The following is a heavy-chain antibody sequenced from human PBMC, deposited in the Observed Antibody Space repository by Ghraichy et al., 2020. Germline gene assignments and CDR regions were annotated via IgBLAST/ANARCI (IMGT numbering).Heavy chain of an antibody. CDR2: INHSGST. J-gene: IGHJ4*02. D-gene: IGHD6-19*01. V-gene: IGHV4-34*01. Sequence: GSLRLSCAVYGGSFSGYYWSWIRQPPGKGLEWIGEINHSGSTNYNPSLKSRVTISVDTSKNQFSLKLSSVTAADTAVNYCARRHRIAVAGTFDYWGQGTLVTVSS. CDR1: GGSFSGYY. CDR3: ARRHRIAVAGTFDY.